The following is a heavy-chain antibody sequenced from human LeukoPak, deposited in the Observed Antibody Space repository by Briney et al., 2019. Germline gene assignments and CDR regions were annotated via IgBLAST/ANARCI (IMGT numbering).Heavy chain of an antibody. D-gene: IGHD3-10*01. CDR1: GFSFNNAW. J-gene: IGHJ4*02. V-gene: IGHV3-15*07. CDR3: MLGSGSYDSADFDY. Sequence: PGGSLKLSCAASGFSFNNAWMNWGRQAPGKGLEWVGRIKSKTNGGTTEYAAPVKGRFTILRDDSKNTLYLQMNSPKTEDTAIYYCMLGSGSYDSADFDYWGQGILVTVSS. CDR2: IKSKTNGGTT.